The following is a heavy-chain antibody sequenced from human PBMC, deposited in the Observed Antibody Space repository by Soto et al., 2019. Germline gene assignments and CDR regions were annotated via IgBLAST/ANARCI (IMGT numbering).Heavy chain of an antibody. V-gene: IGHV4-59*01. CDR1: GGSISSYY. CDR2: IYYSGST. Sequence: SETLSLTCTVSGGSISSYYWSWIRQPPGKGLEWIGYIYYSGSTNYNPSLKSRVTISVDTSKNQFSLKLSSVTAADTAVYYCVRGLYYDYIWGSYRYKYYFDYWGQGTLVTVSS. CDR3: VRGLYYDYIWGSYRYKYYFDY. J-gene: IGHJ4*02. D-gene: IGHD3-16*02.